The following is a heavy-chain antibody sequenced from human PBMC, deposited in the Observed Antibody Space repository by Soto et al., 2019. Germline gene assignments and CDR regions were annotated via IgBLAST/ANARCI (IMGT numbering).Heavy chain of an antibody. V-gene: IGHV3-48*02. J-gene: IGHJ5*02. CDR3: ARDVYDSSGYYCWFDP. CDR1: GFTFSSYS. Sequence: GGSLRLSCAASGFTFSSYSMNWVRQAPGKGLEWVSYISSSSSTIYYADSVKGRFTISRDNAKNSLYLQMNSLRDEDTAVYYCARDVYDSSGYYCWFDPWGQGTLVTVSS. CDR2: ISSSSSTI. D-gene: IGHD3-22*01.